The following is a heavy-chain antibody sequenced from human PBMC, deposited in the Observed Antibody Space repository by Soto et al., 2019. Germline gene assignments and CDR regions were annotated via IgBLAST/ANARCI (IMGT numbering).Heavy chain of an antibody. CDR3: ARAISGYVT. CDR1: GITFSTYA. V-gene: IGHV1-3*01. CDR2: INAGNGNT. D-gene: IGHD5-12*01. Sequence: QVQLVQSGAEVKKPGASVKVSCKASGITFSTYAIHWVRQAPGQGLKWMGWINAGNGNTRYSQKFQGRVTLTRDTSASTTYMDLSSLRSEDTAIYYCARAISGYVTWGQGTLVTVSS. J-gene: IGHJ4*02.